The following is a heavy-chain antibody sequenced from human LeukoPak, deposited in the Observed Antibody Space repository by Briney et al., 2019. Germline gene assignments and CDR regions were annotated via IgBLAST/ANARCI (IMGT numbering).Heavy chain of an antibody. J-gene: IGHJ4*02. CDR3: ARELAREYYFDY. CDR1: GFTFSRYA. V-gene: IGHV3-64*01. Sequence: GGSLRLSCAASGFTFSRYAMHWVRQAPGKGLEYVSAISSNGGSTDYANSVKGRFTISRDNSKNTLYLQMGSLRAEDMAVYYCARELAREYYFDYWGQGTLVTVSS. CDR2: ISSNGGST.